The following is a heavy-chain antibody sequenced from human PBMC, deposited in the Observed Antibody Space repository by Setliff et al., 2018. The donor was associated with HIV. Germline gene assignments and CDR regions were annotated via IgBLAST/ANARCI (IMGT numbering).Heavy chain of an antibody. CDR1: GYTFTNYF. D-gene: IGHD6-19*01. CDR2: INPSGGQR. J-gene: IGHJ4*02. V-gene: IGHV1-46*01. CDR3: ARAVHSGWYYFDY. Sequence: ASVKVSCKASGYTFTNYFVHWVRQAPGQGLEWMGMINPSGGQRSFAQKFQGGITVATATSTATSTGTVYLQMNSLRAEDTAVYYCARAVHSGWYYFDYWGQGTLVTVSS.